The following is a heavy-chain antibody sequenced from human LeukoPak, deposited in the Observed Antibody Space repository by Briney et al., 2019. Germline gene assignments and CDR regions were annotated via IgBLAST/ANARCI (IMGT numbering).Heavy chain of an antibody. J-gene: IGHJ3*01. Sequence: VSVSLSCKASGYTFTSYDINWVRQATGQGLEWMTWMNPTRGNTGYAQKFQGRVTMTRDTSISTAYMELNSLTSEDTAVYYCARGGGYYDSSGYHRGGFDLWGQGTMVTVSP. D-gene: IGHD3-22*01. V-gene: IGHV1-8*01. CDR3: ARGGGYYDSSGYHRGGFDL. CDR1: GYTFTSYD. CDR2: MNPTRGNT.